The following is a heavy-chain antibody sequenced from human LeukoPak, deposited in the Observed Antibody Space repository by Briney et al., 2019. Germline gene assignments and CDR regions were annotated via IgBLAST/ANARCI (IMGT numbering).Heavy chain of an antibody. V-gene: IGHV4-39*07. D-gene: IGHD5-18*01. CDR1: GGSISSGTYY. J-gene: IGHJ6*03. CDR2: IYHSGST. Sequence: PSETLSLTCTVSGGSISSGTYYWGWIRQPPGKGLEWIGSIYHSGSTYYNPSLKSRLTISVDTSKNQFSLKLSSLTAADTAVYYCARTTEGGYTYGYFYYYYMDVWGKGTTVTISS. CDR3: ARTTEGGYTYGYFYYYYMDV.